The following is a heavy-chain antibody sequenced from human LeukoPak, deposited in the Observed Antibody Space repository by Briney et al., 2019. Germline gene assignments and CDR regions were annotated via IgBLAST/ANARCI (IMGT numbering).Heavy chain of an antibody. D-gene: IGHD2-8*01. V-gene: IGHV1-69*04. J-gene: IGHJ2*01. CDR1: GGTFSSYA. CDR2: IIPILGIA. CDR3: ARDSNGPYWYFDL. Sequence: SVKVSCKASGGTFSSYAISWVRQAPGQGLEWMGSIIPILGIANYAQKFQGRVTITADKSTSTAYMELSSLRSEDTAAYYCARDSNGPYWYFDLWGRGTLVTVSS.